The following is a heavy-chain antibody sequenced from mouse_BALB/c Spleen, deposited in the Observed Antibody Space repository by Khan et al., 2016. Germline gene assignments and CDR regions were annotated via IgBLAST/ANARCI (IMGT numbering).Heavy chain of an antibody. J-gene: IGHJ3*01. CDR1: GYTFTGYW. Sequence: QVQLQQPGAELVRPGASVKLSCKASGYTFTGYWMHWVKQRPGQGIEWIGNIFPSDSYTSYNQKFKDKATLTVDKSSSTAYMQLNRPTSEDAATYYCTRGESTMIRGVADWGQGTLFTVSA. D-gene: IGHD2-4*01. CDR2: IFPSDSYT. CDR3: TRGESTMIRGVAD. V-gene: IGHV1-69*02.